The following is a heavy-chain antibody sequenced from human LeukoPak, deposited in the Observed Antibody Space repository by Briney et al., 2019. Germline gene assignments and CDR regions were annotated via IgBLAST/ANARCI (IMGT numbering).Heavy chain of an antibody. Sequence: SVKVSCKASGGSFSTYVITWVRQAPGQGLEWMGGIIPVFGARNYAQKLQGRITIAADELTGTSYMELSSLRSEDTAVYYCAREGASHYDSTSDYWGQGTLVTVSA. J-gene: IGHJ4*02. CDR1: GGSFSTYV. V-gene: IGHV1-69*13. CDR3: AREGASHYDSTSDY. CDR2: IIPVFGAR. D-gene: IGHD3-22*01.